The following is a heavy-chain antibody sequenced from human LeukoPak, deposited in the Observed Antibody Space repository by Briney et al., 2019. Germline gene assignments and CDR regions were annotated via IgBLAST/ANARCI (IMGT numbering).Heavy chain of an antibody. CDR2: INADNGNT. J-gene: IGHJ4*02. V-gene: IGHV1-3*01. CDR1: GYTFTGYY. CDR3: ARGSTSSWPVDY. D-gene: IGHD6-13*01. Sequence: ASVKVSCKASGYTFTGYYMHWVRQAPGQRLEWMGWINADNGNTEYSQKFQGRVTNTRDTSASTAYMELSSLASEDTAVYYCARGSTSSWPVDYWGQGTLVTVSS.